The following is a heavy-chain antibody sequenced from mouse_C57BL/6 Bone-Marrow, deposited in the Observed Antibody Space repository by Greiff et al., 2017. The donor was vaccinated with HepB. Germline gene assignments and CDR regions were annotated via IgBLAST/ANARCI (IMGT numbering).Heavy chain of an antibody. CDR2: INPNYGTT. CDR3: ARKDYGYDAVVFDY. V-gene: IGHV1-39*01. CDR1: GYSFTDYN. J-gene: IGHJ2*01. Sequence: VQLKESGPELVKPGASVKISCKASGYSFTDYNMNWVKQSNGKSLEWIGVINPNYGTTSYNQKFKGKATLTVDQSSSTAYMQLNSLTSEDSAVYYCARKDYGYDAVVFDYWGQGTTLTVSS. D-gene: IGHD2-2*01.